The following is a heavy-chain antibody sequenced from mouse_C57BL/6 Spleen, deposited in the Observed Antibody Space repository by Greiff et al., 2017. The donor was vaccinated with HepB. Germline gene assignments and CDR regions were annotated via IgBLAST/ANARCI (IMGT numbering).Heavy chain of an antibody. CDR1: GFTFSSYT. D-gene: IGHD2-3*01. J-gene: IGHJ4*01. CDR3: ARHDDGYFLYYAMDY. CDR2: ISGGGGNT. V-gene: IGHV5-9*01. Sequence: EVQLVESGGGLVKPGGSLKLSCAASGFTFSSYTMSWVRQTPEKRLEWVATISGGGGNTYYPDSVKGRFTISRDNAKNTLYLQMSSLRSEDTALYYCARHDDGYFLYYAMDYWGQGTSVTVSS.